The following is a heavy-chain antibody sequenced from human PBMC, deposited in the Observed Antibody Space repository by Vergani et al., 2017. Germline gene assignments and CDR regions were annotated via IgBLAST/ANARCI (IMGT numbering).Heavy chain of an antibody. Sequence: QVQLVESGGGVVQPGRSLRLSCAASGFTFSSYGMHWVRQAPGKGLEWVAVIWYDGSNKYYADSVKGRFTNSRDNSKNTLYLQMNSLRAEDTAVYYCARDGVAAAGDYYYYYMDVWGKGTTVTVSS. CDR2: IWYDGSNK. CDR1: GFTFSSYG. J-gene: IGHJ6*03. V-gene: IGHV3-33*01. CDR3: ARDGVAAAGDYYYYYMDV. D-gene: IGHD6-13*01.